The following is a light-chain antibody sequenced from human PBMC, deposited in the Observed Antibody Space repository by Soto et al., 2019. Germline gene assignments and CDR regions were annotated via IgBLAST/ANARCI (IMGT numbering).Light chain of an antibody. CDR1: GSNIGTNT. V-gene: IGLV1-44*01. CDR3: TAWDGSLDGRV. CDR2: RTD. J-gene: IGLJ3*02. Sequence: QAVVTQPPSASGTPGQRVTISCSGSGSNIGTNTVNWYQQLPGTAPKLLIYRTDQRPAGIPDRFSGSKSGTSASLDISGLQSDDEADYYCTAWDGSLDGRVFGGGTKLTAL.